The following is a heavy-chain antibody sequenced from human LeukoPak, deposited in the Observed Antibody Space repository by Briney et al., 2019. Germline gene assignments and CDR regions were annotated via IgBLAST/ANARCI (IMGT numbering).Heavy chain of an antibody. Sequence: GGSLRLSCAASGFTFSSYWMSWVRQAPGKGPEWVANIKQDGSEKYYVDSVKGRFTISRDNAKNSLYLQMNSLRAEDTAVYYCASFLYYDILTGYFDYWGQGTLVTVSS. V-gene: IGHV3-7*01. CDR3: ASFLYYDILTGYFDY. CDR2: IKQDGSEK. D-gene: IGHD3-9*01. J-gene: IGHJ4*02. CDR1: GFTFSSYW.